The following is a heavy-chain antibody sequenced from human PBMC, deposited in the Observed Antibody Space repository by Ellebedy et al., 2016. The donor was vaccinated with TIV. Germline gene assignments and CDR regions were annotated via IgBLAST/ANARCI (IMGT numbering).Heavy chain of an antibody. CDR1: GFSFPTYA. Sequence: GESLKISXAASGFSFPTYAMGWVRLAPGKGLEWVSAISGSGSSTHYADSVKGRFTVSRDNSKKTLYLQLDSLRVEDTALYFCAKGIQLWSATFYAFDVWGQGTMVTVSS. CDR2: ISGSGSST. V-gene: IGHV3-23*01. D-gene: IGHD5-18*01. J-gene: IGHJ3*01. CDR3: AKGIQLWSATFYAFDV.